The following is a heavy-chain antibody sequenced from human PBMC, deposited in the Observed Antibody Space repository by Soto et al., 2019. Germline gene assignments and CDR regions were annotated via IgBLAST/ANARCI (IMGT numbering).Heavy chain of an antibody. Sequence: QITLKESGPSLVKPTQTLTLTCTFSGFSLTNPGVTVVWIRQPPGKDLEWLSLVYWHDDKRYNPYLRNRFNIANSTYKLRVVLTLSTVSPLETATYSCAHSHFEILIGPFDFWGRETLVTVSS. CDR2: VYWHDDK. V-gene: IGHV2-5*01. CDR1: GFSLTNPGVT. CDR3: AHSHFEILIGPFDF. J-gene: IGHJ5*01. D-gene: IGHD3-3*01.